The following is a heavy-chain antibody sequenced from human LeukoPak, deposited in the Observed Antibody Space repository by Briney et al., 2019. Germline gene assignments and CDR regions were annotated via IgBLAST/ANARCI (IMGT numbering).Heavy chain of an antibody. J-gene: IGHJ6*03. CDR1: GGSFIDYY. Sequence: SETLSLTCAVYGGSFIDYYWNWIRQSPGKGLEWLGEINHSGTTNYNPSLKSRVTISVDTSKNQFSLRLSSVTAADTAVYYCARRWNYGRNYYIDVWGKGATVSVSS. V-gene: IGHV4-34*01. CDR3: ARRWNYGRNYYIDV. D-gene: IGHD1-7*01. CDR2: INHSGTT.